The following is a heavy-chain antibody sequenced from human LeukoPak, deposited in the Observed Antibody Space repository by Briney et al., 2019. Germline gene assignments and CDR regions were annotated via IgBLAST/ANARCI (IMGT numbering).Heavy chain of an antibody. D-gene: IGHD3-16*01. V-gene: IGHV3-21*01. CDR1: GFTFSSYG. CDR2: ISSSSSYI. Sequence: GGSLRLSCAASGFTFSSYGMSWVRQAPGKGLEWVSSISSSSSYIYYADSVKGRFTISRDNAKNSLYLQMNSLRAEDTAVYYCARLGRGITFGGVIYWGQGTLVTVSS. CDR3: ARLGRGITFGGVIY. J-gene: IGHJ4*02.